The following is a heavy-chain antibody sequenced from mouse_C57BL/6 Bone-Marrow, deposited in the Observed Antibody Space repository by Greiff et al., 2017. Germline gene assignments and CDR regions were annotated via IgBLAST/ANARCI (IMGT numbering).Heavy chain of an antibody. V-gene: IGHV2-9-1*01. CDR3: ARNGDYDGNYAMDY. CDR2: IWTGGGT. J-gene: IGHJ4*01. Sequence: VKLVESGPGLVAPSQSLSITCTVSGFSLTSYAISWVRQPPGKGLEWLGVIWTGGGTNYNSALKSRLSISKDNSKSQVFLKMNSLQTDDTARYYCARNGDYDGNYAMDYWGQGTSVTVSS. D-gene: IGHD2-4*01. CDR1: GFSLTSYA.